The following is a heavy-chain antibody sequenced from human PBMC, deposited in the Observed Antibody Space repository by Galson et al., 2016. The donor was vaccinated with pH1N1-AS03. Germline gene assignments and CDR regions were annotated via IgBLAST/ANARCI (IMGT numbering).Heavy chain of an antibody. D-gene: IGHD4/OR15-4a*01. J-gene: IGHJ4*02. V-gene: IGHV3-64*01. CDR3: ARGPVSYANYWFPPPDY. CDR2: ISGNGVST. CDR1: GFTFSSYA. Sequence: SLRHSCAASGFTFSSYAMFWVRQAPGKGLEYVSAISGNGVSTYYANSVKGRFTISRDNSKNTLYLQMGSLSAEDMAVYYCARGPVSYANYWFPPPDYWGQGTLVTVSS.